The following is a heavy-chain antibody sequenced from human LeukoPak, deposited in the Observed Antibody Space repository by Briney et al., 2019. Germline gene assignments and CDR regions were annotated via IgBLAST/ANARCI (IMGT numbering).Heavy chain of an antibody. CDR1: GFTFSSYA. V-gene: IGHV3-23*01. D-gene: IGHD6-13*01. CDR3: ARGGIYSQGCDY. J-gene: IGHJ4*02. Sequence: GGSLRLSCAASGFTFSSYAMNWARQAPGKGLEWVSDISGSGRSTYYADYVKRRFTISKENSKNTLDLHMNSLRAQDTAVYYGARGGIYSQGCDYWGQGSLVTVSS. CDR2: ISGSGRST.